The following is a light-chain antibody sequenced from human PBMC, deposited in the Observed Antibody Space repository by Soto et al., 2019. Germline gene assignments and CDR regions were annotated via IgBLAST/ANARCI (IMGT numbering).Light chain of an antibody. CDR3: QQYFSSPLT. Sequence: IRMTQSPSSLSSSAGDRVTITCRASQSISSQLAWYQQKPGKAPSLLIYTASYLESGVPSRFSGSGSGTDFIITISLLQSEDFAVYYCQQYFSSPLTFGQGTKVEIK. J-gene: IGKJ1*01. CDR2: TAS. CDR1: QSISSQ. V-gene: IGKV1-8*01.